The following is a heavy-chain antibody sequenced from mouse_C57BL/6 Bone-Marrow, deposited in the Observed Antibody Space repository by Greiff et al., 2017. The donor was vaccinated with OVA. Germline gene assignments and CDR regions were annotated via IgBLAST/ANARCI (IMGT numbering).Heavy chain of an antibody. D-gene: IGHD1-1*01. CDR2: IDPENGDT. CDR1: GFNIKDDY. V-gene: IGHV14-4*01. CDR3: TTWIITTVVAFYWCFDV. Sequence: VQLQQSGAELVRPGASVKLSCTASGFNIKDDYMHWVKQRPEQGLEWIGWIDPENGDTEYASKFQGKATITADTSSNTAYLQLSSLTSEDTAVYYCTTWIITTVVAFYWCFDVWGTGTTVTVSS. J-gene: IGHJ1*03.